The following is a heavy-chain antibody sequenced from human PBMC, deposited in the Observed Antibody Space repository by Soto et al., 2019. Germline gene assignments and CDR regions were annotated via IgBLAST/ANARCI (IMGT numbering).Heavy chain of an antibody. J-gene: IGHJ5*02. D-gene: IGHD3-10*01. CDR2: MNPNSGNT. CDR3: ARKEITMVRGVIIGDNWFDP. Sequence: GESLKISCKASGYTFTSYDINWVRQATGQGLEWMGWMNPNSGNTGYAQKFQGRVTMTRNTSISTAYMELSSLRSEDTAVYYCARKEITMVRGVIIGDNWFDPWGQGTLVTVSS. V-gene: IGHV1-8*01. CDR1: GYTFTSYD.